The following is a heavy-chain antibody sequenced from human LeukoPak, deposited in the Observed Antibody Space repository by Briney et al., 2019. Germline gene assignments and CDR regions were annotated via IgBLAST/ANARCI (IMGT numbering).Heavy chain of an antibody. D-gene: IGHD3-10*01. CDR1: GYTFTSYY. CDR3: ASRSEAMVRGAPPRDYYYYMDV. J-gene: IGHJ6*03. Sequence: ASVKVSCKASGYTFTSYYMHWVRQAPGQGLEWMGIINPSGGSTSYAQKFQGRVTMTRDTSTSTAYMELSSLRSEDTAVYYCASRSEAMVRGAPPRDYYYYMDVWGKGTTVTVSS. V-gene: IGHV1-46*01. CDR2: INPSGGST.